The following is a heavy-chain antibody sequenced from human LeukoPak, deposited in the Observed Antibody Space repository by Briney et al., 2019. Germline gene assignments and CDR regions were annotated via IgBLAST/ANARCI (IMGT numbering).Heavy chain of an antibody. CDR2: LTHIFRRT. J-gene: IGHJ5*02. CDR3: ATSGSGRSWDWFAP. D-gene: IGHD3-10*01. Sequence: ASVKVSCKASGGTFRTYPISWVRQAPGQGLEWMGGLTHIFRRTNYTQKFQERLIITTDESYSTAYMELRDLRSDDTALYYCATSGSGRSWDWFAPWGQGTLVIVSS. V-gene: IGHV1-69*05. CDR1: GGTFRTYP.